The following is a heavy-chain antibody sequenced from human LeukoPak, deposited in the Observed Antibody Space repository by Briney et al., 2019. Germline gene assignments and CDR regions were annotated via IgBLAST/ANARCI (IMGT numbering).Heavy chain of an antibody. CDR2: MNPNSGNT. CDR3: ARGGVDP. Sequence: ASVKVSCKASGYTFTSYGISWVRQAPGQGLEWMGWMNPNSGNTGYAQKFRGRVTMTRNTSISTAYMELSSLRSEDTAVYYCARGGVDPWGQGTLVTVSS. V-gene: IGHV1-8*02. D-gene: IGHD3-10*01. CDR1: GYTFTSYG. J-gene: IGHJ5*02.